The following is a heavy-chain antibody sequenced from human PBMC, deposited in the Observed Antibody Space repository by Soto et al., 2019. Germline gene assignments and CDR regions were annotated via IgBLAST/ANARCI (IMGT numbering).Heavy chain of an antibody. V-gene: IGHV4-31*03. CDR1: GGSISSGGYY. J-gene: IGHJ3*02. D-gene: IGHD3-10*01. CDR3: ARVGYYYGSGSPDDAFDI. CDR2: IYYSGST. Sequence: SETLSLTCTVSGGSISSGGYYWSWIRQHPGRGLEWIGYIYYSGSTYYNPSLKSRVTISVDTSKNQFSLKLSSVTAADTAVYYFARVGYYYGSGSPDDAFDIGGQGKMVTVPS.